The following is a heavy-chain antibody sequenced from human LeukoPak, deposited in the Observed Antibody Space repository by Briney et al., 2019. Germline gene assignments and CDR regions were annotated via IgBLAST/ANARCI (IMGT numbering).Heavy chain of an antibody. CDR2: IYYSGST. J-gene: IGHJ4*02. Sequence: PSETLSLTCTVSGGSISSSSYYWGWIRQPPGKGLEWIGSIYYSGSTNYNPSLKSRVTISVDTSKNQFSLKLSSVTAADTAVYYCARVSGVGFLEWLPQGYFDYWGQGTLVTVSS. D-gene: IGHD3-3*01. CDR3: ARVSGVGFLEWLPQGYFDY. V-gene: IGHV4-39*07. CDR1: GGSISSSSYY.